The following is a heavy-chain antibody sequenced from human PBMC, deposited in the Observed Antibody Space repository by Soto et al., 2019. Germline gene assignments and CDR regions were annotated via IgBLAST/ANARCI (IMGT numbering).Heavy chain of an antibody. Sequence: QVQLVQSGTEMKKPGASVKVSCKASGYTFTRYAIHWVPQAPGQRLEWMGWIDTYSGSTKYSQKFQGRVTITRDTSASTAYMEVSSLRSEDTAVYYCARDHYGSGSYYWFDPWGQGTLVTVSS. CDR3: ARDHYGSGSYYWFDP. CDR1: GYTFTRYA. D-gene: IGHD3-10*01. J-gene: IGHJ5*02. V-gene: IGHV1-3*04. CDR2: IDTYSGST.